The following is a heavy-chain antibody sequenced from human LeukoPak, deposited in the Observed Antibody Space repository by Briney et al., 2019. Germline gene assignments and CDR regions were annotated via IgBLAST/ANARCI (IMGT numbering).Heavy chain of an antibody. Sequence: PSETLSLTCTVSGGSISSGGYYWSWIRQHPGKGLEWIGYIYYSGSTYYNPSLKSRVTISVDTSKNQFSLKLSSVTAADTAVYYCARTYYDPETDWFDPWGQGTLVTVSS. D-gene: IGHD3-22*01. J-gene: IGHJ5*02. CDR2: IYYSGST. CDR1: GGSISSGGYY. V-gene: IGHV4-31*03. CDR3: ARTYYDPETDWFDP.